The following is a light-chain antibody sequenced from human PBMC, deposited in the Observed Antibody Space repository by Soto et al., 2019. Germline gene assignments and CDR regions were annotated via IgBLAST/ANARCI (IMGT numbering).Light chain of an antibody. Sequence: EIVLTQSPAILSVSPGERATLSCRASQSISRSLAWYQQKPGQAPRLLISDASTRATGIPARFSGSGSGTEFTLTTSSLQSEDSALYYCHQYNSWPPGTFGQGTKVDIK. CDR2: DAS. J-gene: IGKJ2*01. CDR1: QSISRS. V-gene: IGKV3-15*01. CDR3: HQYNSWPPGT.